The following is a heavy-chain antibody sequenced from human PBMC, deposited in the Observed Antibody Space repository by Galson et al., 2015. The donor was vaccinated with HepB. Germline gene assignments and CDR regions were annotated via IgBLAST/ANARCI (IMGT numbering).Heavy chain of an antibody. CDR2: IGSSGRT. V-gene: IGHV3-23*01. Sequence: SLRLSCAAAGFTISDYGIGWVRQPPGKGLEWVSGIGSSGRTYYTDSVKGRFTISRDNSKNTVFLQMNSLRAEDTAEYFCAVNMKRGTSDYWGQGTRVTVSS. J-gene: IGHJ4*02. CDR1: GFTISDYG. D-gene: IGHD1-1*01. CDR3: AVNMKRGTSDY.